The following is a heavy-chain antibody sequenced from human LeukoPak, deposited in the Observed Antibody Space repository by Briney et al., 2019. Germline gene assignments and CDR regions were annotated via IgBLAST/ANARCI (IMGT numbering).Heavy chain of an antibody. Sequence: KYGESLKISCKGSGYSFTSYWIGWVRQMPGKGLEWMGIIYPGDSDTRYSPSFQGRVTIPADKSISTAYLQWSSLKASDTAMYYCARHLRTRRLESDYWGQGTLVTVSS. D-gene: IGHD3-16*01. J-gene: IGHJ4*02. CDR3: ARHLRTRRLESDY. CDR2: IYPGDSDT. CDR1: GYSFTSYW. V-gene: IGHV5-51*01.